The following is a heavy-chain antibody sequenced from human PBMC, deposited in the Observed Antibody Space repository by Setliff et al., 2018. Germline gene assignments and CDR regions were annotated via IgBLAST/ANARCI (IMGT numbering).Heavy chain of an antibody. Sequence: SETLSLTCTVSGGSISSSSYYWGWIRQPPGKGLEWIGSIYYSGSTYYNPSLKSRVTISVDMSKNQFSLKLSSVTAADTAVYYCARRETYYNFWSGYFDYWGQGTLVTVSS. CDR1: GGSISSSSYY. CDR3: ARRETYYNFWSGYFDY. V-gene: IGHV4-39*07. J-gene: IGHJ4*02. D-gene: IGHD3-3*01. CDR2: IYYSGST.